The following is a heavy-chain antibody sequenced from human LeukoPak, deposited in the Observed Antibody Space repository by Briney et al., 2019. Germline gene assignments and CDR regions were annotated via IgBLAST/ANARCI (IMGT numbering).Heavy chain of an antibody. V-gene: IGHV3-9*01. CDR3: XKDGGLYYYDSSGYYF. D-gene: IGHD3-22*01. CDR2: ISWNSGSI. Sequence: GRSLRLSCAASGFTFDDYAMHWVRQAPGKGLEWVSGISWNSGSIGYADSVKGRFTISRDNAKNSLYLQMNSLRAEDTALYYCXKDGGLYYYDSSGYYFWGQGTLVTVSS. J-gene: IGHJ4*02. CDR1: GFTFDDYA.